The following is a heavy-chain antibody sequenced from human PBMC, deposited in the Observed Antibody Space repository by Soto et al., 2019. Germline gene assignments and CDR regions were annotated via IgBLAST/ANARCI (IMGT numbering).Heavy chain of an antibody. Sequence: EVQLVESGGGLVKPGGSLRLSCAASGFTFSNAWMNWVRQAPGKGLEWVGRIKSETDGGTTDYAAPVKGRFTISRDDSKNTLYLQMNSLKTEDTAVYYCTTQTRPHSGYDHWGQGTLVTVSS. V-gene: IGHV3-15*07. J-gene: IGHJ5*02. D-gene: IGHD5-12*01. CDR2: IKSETDGGTT. CDR3: TTQTRPHSGYDH. CDR1: GFTFSNAW.